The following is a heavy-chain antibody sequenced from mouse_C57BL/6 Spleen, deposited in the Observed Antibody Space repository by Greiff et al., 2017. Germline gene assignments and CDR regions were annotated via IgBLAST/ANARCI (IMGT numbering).Heavy chain of an antibody. J-gene: IGHJ4*01. CDR2: INPNNGGT. Sequence: VQLQQSGPELVKPGASVKIPCKASGYTFTDYNMDWVKQSHGKSLEWIGDINPNNGGTIYNQKFKGKATLTVDKSSSTAYMELRSLTSEDTAVYYCARSTTVVPEAMDYWGQGTSVTVSS. CDR3: ARSTTVVPEAMDY. D-gene: IGHD1-1*01. V-gene: IGHV1-18*01. CDR1: GYTFTDYN.